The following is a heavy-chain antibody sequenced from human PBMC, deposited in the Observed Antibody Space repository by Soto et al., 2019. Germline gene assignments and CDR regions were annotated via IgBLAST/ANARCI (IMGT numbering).Heavy chain of an antibody. V-gene: IGHV1-18*01. CDR2: ISAYNGNT. Sequence: QVQLVQSGAEVKKPGASVKVSCKASGYTFTSYGISWVRQAPGQGLEWMGWISAYNGNTNYAQKLQGRVTMTTDTSTSTAYVELRSLRSDDTAVYYCGRRDYYGSGSYGGYYYGMDVWGQGTRVTVSS. D-gene: IGHD3-10*01. J-gene: IGHJ6*02. CDR3: GRRDYYGSGSYGGYYYGMDV. CDR1: GYTFTSYG.